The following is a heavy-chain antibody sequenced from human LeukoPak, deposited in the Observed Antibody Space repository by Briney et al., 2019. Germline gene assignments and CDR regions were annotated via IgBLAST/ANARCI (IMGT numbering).Heavy chain of an antibody. Sequence: PGGSLRLSCAASGFSFSSYWMHWVRQAPGKGLVWVSRINSDGSSTSYADSVKGRFTISRDNAKNTLYLQMNGLRAEDTAVYYCAKVIVGATPGVWYFDLWGRGTLVTVSS. CDR3: AKVIVGATPGVWYFDL. CDR1: GFSFSSYW. V-gene: IGHV3-74*01. J-gene: IGHJ2*01. CDR2: INSDGSST. D-gene: IGHD1-26*01.